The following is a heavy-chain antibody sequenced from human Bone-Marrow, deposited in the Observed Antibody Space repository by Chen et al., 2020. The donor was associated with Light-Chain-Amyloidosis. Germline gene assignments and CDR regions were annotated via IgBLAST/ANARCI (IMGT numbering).Heavy chain of an antibody. CDR3: TRKGGYFDF. D-gene: IGHD3-10*01. CDR2: VSGSTVST. Sequence: EVQLVESGGGLVQPGGSLRLSWALSGFNFRSFGMSWVRQAPGKGLEWVSTVSGSTVSTYYAGAVKGRFIISRDNSKSTLYLQMNSLRAGDTAVYFCTRKGGYFDFWGQGSLVTVSS. V-gene: IGHV3-23*04. J-gene: IGHJ4*02. CDR1: GFNFRSFG.